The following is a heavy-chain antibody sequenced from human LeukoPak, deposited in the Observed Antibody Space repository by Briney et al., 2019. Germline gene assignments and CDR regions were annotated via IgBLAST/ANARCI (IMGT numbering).Heavy chain of an antibody. V-gene: IGHV3-30*14. CDR1: GFTFSSYA. J-gene: IGHJ4*02. CDR2: ISYDGSNK. Sequence: GRSLRLSCAASGFTFSSYAMHWVRQAPGKGLEWVAVISYDGSNKYYADSVKGRFTISRHNSKNTLYLQMNSLRAEDTAVYYCARDVTSWGQGTLVTVSS. CDR3: ARDVTS.